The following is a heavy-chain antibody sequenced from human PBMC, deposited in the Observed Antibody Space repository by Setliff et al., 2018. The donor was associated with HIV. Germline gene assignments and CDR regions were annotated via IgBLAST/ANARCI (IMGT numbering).Heavy chain of an antibody. Sequence: VSGFTFTIYSMDWVRLAPGKGLEWVSYITSSSSTIYYADSVKSRFTISRDDAKHSLYLQMNSLRAEDTAVYYCARGAATMAFDLWGQGTMVTVSS. D-gene: IGHD6-25*01. V-gene: IGHV3-48*01. J-gene: IGHJ3*01. CDR3: ARGAATMAFDL. CDR2: ITSSSSTI. CDR1: GFTFTIYS.